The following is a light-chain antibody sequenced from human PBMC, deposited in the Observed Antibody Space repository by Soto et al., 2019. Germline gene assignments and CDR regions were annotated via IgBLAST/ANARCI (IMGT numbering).Light chain of an antibody. CDR3: QQYASAPYT. CDR2: GAS. Sequence: EIVLTQSPGTLTLSPGETVTLSCRASQTINSGYVAWYQQKPGQAPRLFSYGASSRATGIPDRFSGSGSGTDFTLSISRLEPEDVAVYYCQQYASAPYTFGQGNKLEIK. V-gene: IGKV3-20*01. CDR1: QTINSGY. J-gene: IGKJ2*01.